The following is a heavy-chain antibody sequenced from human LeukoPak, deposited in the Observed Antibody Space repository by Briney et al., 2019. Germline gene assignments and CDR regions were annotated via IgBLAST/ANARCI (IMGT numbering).Heavy chain of an antibody. D-gene: IGHD6-19*01. CDR3: ARDLKMGYSSGRHSWGTGSSNDY. V-gene: IGHV1-2*02. J-gene: IGHJ4*02. CDR1: GYTLTDYY. Sequence: ASVKVSCKTSGYTLTDYYMHWVRQAPGQGLEWMGWINPNTGGTNYAQKLQGRVTMTTDTSTSTAYMELWSLRSDDTAVYYCARDLKMGYSSGRHSWGTGSSNDYWGQGTLVTVSS. CDR2: INPNTGGT.